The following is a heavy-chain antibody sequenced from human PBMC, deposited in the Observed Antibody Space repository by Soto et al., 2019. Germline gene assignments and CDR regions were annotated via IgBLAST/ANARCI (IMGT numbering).Heavy chain of an antibody. V-gene: IGHV3-30*18. CDR2: ISHDGSNK. CDR3: AKHLLAVAGYLHCMDV. D-gene: IGHD6-19*01. Sequence: QVQLVESGGGVVQPGRSLRLSCAASGFTFSSYGMHWVRQAPGKGLEWVAVISHDGSNKYFADSVKGRFTISRDNSQNXLYLQMNSXRXEDTAVYYCAKHLLAVAGYLHCMDVWGQGTTVTVSS. CDR1: GFTFSSYG. J-gene: IGHJ6*02.